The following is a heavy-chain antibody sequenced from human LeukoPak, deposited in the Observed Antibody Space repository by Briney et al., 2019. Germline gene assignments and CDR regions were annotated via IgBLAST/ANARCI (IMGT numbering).Heavy chain of an antibody. CDR1: GFTFSSYE. Sequence: GGSLRLSCAASGFTFSSYEMNWVRQAPGKGLEWVSYISSSGSTIYYADSVKGRFTISRDNAKNSLYLEMNSLRAEDTAVYYCAKDGSMPWGYYMDVWGKGTTVTISS. CDR3: AKDGSMPWGYYMDV. CDR2: ISSSGSTI. D-gene: IGHD2/OR15-2a*01. V-gene: IGHV3-48*03. J-gene: IGHJ6*03.